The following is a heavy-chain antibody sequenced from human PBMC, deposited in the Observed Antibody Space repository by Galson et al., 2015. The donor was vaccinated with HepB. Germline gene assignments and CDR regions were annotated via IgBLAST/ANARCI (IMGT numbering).Heavy chain of an antibody. Sequence: QSGAEVKKPGESLKISCKGSGYSFTSYWIGWVRQMPGKGLEWMGIIYPGDSDTRYSPSFQGQVTISADKSISTAYLQWSSLKASDTAMYYCARLPQGGSGSYYPITPFYYWGQGTLVTVSS. D-gene: IGHD3-10*01. J-gene: IGHJ4*02. CDR2: IYPGDSDT. CDR1: GYSFTSYW. CDR3: ARLPQGGSGSYYPITPFYY. V-gene: IGHV5-51*01.